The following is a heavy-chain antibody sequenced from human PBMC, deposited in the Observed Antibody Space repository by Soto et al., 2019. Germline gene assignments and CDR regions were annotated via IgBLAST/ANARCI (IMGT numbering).Heavy chain of an antibody. CDR3: ARDGVVVTATIREPYGMDV. J-gene: IGHJ6*02. D-gene: IGHD2-21*02. CDR1: GFTFSSYA. Sequence: QVQPVESGGGVVQPGRSLRLSCAASGFTFSSYAMHWVRQAPGKGLEWVAVISYDGSNKYYADSVKGRFTISRDNSKNTLYLQMNSLRAEDTAVYYCARDGVVVTATIREPYGMDVWGQGTTVTVSS. CDR2: ISYDGSNK. V-gene: IGHV3-30-3*01.